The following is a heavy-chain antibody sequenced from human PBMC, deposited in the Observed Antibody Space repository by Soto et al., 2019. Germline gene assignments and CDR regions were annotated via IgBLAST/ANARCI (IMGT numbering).Heavy chain of an antibody. CDR1: GYTFTSYA. V-gene: IGHV1-3*01. D-gene: IGHD3-22*01. J-gene: IGHJ6*02. Sequence: QVQLVQSGAEVKKPGASVKVSCKASGYTFTSYAMHWVRQAPGQRLEWMGWINAGNGNTKYSQKFQGRVTITRDTSASTAYMELSSLRSEDTAVYYCAGASDSSGYYDSHYYYYGMDVWGQGTTVTVSS. CDR2: INAGNGNT. CDR3: AGASDSSGYYDSHYYYYGMDV.